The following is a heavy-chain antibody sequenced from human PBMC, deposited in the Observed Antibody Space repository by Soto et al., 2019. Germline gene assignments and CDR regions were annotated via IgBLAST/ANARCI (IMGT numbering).Heavy chain of an antibody. J-gene: IGHJ3*02. CDR3: AKDSTYCISTSCDAPIFDAFDI. Sequence: GGSLRLSCAASGFTFSSYAMSWVRQAPGKGLEWVSAISGSGGSTYYADSVKGRFTISRDNSKNTLYLQMNSLRAEDTAVYYCAKDSTYCISTSCDAPIFDAFDIWGQGTMVTVAS. D-gene: IGHD2-2*01. V-gene: IGHV3-23*01. CDR1: GFTFSSYA. CDR2: ISGSGGST.